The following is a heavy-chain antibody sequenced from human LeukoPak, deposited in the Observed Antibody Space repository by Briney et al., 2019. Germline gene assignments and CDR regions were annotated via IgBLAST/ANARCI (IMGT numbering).Heavy chain of an antibody. J-gene: IGHJ6*02. D-gene: IGHD5-18*01. CDR3: ARADVDTAMVYYYYYGMDV. V-gene: IGHV1-8*01. Sequence: ASVKVSFKASGYTFTSYDINWVRQATGQGLGWMGWMNPNSGNTGYAQKFQGRVTMTRNTSISTAYMELSSLRSEDTAVYYCARADVDTAMVYYYYYGMDVWGQGTTVTVSS. CDR1: GYTFTSYD. CDR2: MNPNSGNT.